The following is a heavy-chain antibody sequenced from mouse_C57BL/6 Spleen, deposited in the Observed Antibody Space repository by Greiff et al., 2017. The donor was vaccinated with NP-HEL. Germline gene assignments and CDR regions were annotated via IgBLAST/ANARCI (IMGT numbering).Heavy chain of an antibody. J-gene: IGHJ1*03. CDR2: IYWDDDK. CDR1: GFSLSTSGMG. V-gene: IGHV8-12*01. CDR3: APKLGRYWYFDV. D-gene: IGHD4-1*01. Sequence: QVTLKESGPGILQSSQTLSLTCSFSGFSLSTSGMGVSWIRQPSGKGLEWLAHIYWDDDKRYNPFLKSRPTISKDTSRNQVFLKITSVDTADTATYYCAPKLGRYWYFDVWGTGTTVTVSS.